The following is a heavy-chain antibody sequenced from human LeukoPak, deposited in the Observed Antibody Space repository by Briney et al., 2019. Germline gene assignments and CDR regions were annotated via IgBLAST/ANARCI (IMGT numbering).Heavy chain of an antibody. V-gene: IGHV3-74*01. Sequence: GGSLRLSCAASGFTFSSYWMHWVRQAPGKGLVWVSRINGDGSSTSYADSVKGRFTISRDNAKNTLYLQMNSLRAEDTAVYYCARDYYYDSSGIHAFDIWGQGTMVTVSS. CDR1: GFTFSSYW. J-gene: IGHJ3*02. D-gene: IGHD3-22*01. CDR2: INGDGSST. CDR3: ARDYYYDSSGIHAFDI.